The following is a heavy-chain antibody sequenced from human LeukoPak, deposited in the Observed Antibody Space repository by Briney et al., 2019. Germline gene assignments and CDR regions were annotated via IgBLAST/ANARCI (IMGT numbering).Heavy chain of an antibody. J-gene: IGHJ5*02. D-gene: IGHD5-12*01. Sequence: PSETLSLTCAVYGGSFSTYSWSWIRQPPGKGLEWIGEIDHSGSTKYSPSLKSRVAISVDTSKNQFSLNLRSVTAADTAMYYCARGFSPGLRFDPWGQGTLVTVSS. CDR2: IDHSGST. CDR3: ARGFSPGLRFDP. V-gene: IGHV4-34*01. CDR1: GGSFSTYS.